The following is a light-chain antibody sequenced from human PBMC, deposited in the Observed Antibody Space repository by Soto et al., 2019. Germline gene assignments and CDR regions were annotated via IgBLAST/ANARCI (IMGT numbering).Light chain of an antibody. V-gene: IGKV3-20*01. CDR2: SVS. CDR3: QLYSGSPWT. CDR1: QTINHKY. Sequence: EVVLTQFPGTLSLSPGERAILSCRTSQTINHKYLAWFQQEAGRAPRLLIHSVSVRATGIPDRFSGSGSGTDFTLTISRLEPDDFAVYYCQLYSGSPWTFGQGTKVEIK. J-gene: IGKJ1*01.